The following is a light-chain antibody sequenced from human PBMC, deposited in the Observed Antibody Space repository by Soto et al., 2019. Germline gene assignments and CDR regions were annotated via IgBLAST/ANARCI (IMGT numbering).Light chain of an antibody. CDR3: SSYTTSSTLEV. CDR1: SSDVGGYKF. CDR2: EVN. Sequence: QSALTQPASVSGSPGQSITISCTGTSSDVGGYKFVSWYQRHPGKAPKLMIYEVNNRPSGVSNRFSGSKSGNTASLTISGLQAEDEADYYCSSYTTSSTLEVFGTGTKVTVL. J-gene: IGLJ1*01. V-gene: IGLV2-14*01.